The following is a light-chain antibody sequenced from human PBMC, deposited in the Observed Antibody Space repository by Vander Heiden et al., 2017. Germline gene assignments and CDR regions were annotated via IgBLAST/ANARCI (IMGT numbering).Light chain of an antibody. V-gene: IGLV1-44*01. CDR1: TSNIGSNN. CDR2: TNN. J-gene: IGLJ2*01. CDR3: ASWDDTVRAVV. Sequence: QSVLTQPPSASGTPGQTLTISCSGSTSNIGSNNVNWYQQLPGAAPKLLIYTNNQRPSGVPDRFAGSKSGSSASLAISGLQADDESDFYCASWDDTVRAVVFGGGTKVTVL.